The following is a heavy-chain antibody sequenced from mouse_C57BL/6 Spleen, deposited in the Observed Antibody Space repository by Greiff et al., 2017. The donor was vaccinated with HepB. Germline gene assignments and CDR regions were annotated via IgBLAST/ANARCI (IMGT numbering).Heavy chain of an antibody. V-gene: IGHV3-6*01. CDR1: GYSITSGYY. J-gene: IGHJ1*03. D-gene: IGHD4-1*01. Sequence: EVQLQQSGPGLVKPSQSLSLTCSVTGYSITSGYYWNWIRQFPGNKLEWMGYISYDGSNNYNPSLKNRISITRDTSKNQFFLKLNSVTTEDTATYYCARDSDWDGGYFDVWGTGTTVTVSS. CDR3: ARDSDWDGGYFDV. CDR2: ISYDGSN.